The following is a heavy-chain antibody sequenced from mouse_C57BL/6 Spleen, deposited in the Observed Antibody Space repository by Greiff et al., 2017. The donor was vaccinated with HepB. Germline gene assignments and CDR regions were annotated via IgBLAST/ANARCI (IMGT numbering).Heavy chain of an antibody. Sequence: VQLQQSGAELVKPGASVKISCKASGYAFSSYWMNWVKQRPGQGLEWIGQIYPGDGDTNYNGKFKGKATLTADKSSSTAYMQLSSLTSGDSAVYFCARSHGYAWFAYWGQGTLVTVSA. V-gene: IGHV1-80*01. J-gene: IGHJ3*01. D-gene: IGHD2-2*01. CDR2: IYPGDGDT. CDR1: GYAFSSYW. CDR3: ARSHGYAWFAY.